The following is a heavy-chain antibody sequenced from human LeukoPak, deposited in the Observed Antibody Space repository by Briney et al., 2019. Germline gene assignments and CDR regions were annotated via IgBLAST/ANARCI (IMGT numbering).Heavy chain of an antibody. CDR1: GGTFSSYA. V-gene: IGHV1-69*04. CDR2: IIPILGIA. J-gene: IGHJ6*02. D-gene: IGHD2-15*01. CDR3: ARDDCSGGSCYFHYYYGMDV. Sequence: SVKVSCKASGGTFSSYAISWVRQAPGQGLEWMGRIIPILGIANYAQKFQGRVTITADKSTSTAYMELSSLRSEDTAVYYCARDDCSGGSCYFHYYYGMDVWGQGTTVTVSS.